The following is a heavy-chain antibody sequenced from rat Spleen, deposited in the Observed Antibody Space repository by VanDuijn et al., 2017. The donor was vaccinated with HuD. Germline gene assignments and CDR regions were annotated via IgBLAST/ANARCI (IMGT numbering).Heavy chain of an antibody. CDR2: INSAGTT. CDR1: GHSITSSYR. Sequence: EVQLQGSGPGPVKVSESLSLTCSVTGHSITSSYRWNWIRKFPGNKLEWMGYINSAGTTNYNPSLKSRISITRDTSKNQFFLQVNSVTTEDTATYYCARSDGVHYYLPFADWGQGTLVTVSS. CDR3: ARSDGVHYYLPFAD. V-gene: IGHV3-3*01. J-gene: IGHJ3*01. D-gene: IGHD1-12*02.